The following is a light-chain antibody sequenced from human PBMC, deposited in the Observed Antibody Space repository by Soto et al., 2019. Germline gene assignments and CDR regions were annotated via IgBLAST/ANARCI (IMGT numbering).Light chain of an antibody. CDR2: DAS. V-gene: IGKV3-11*01. J-gene: IGKJ1*01. CDR1: QSVSNY. Sequence: MTQTPATLSVSPGERPTLACRARQSVSNYLAWYEQIHGQXPRXXIYDASNRATGIPPRFSGSGSGTDGTITISSLEPEDAKVYYGQQRSNWPQTFGQGTKVDIK. CDR3: QQRSNWPQT.